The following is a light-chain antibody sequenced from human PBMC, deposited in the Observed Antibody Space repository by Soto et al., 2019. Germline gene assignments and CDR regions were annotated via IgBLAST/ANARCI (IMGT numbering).Light chain of an antibody. V-gene: IGLV2-14*01. CDR2: EVS. Sequence: QSALTQPASVSGSPGQSITISCTGTASDIGSFNYVSWYQQHPGKAPKVVISEVSKRPSGISHRFSGSKSGNTASLTNSGLQAEDEGDYYYCSSYTSTSTRHVFGTGTKLTVL. CDR1: ASDIGSFNY. J-gene: IGLJ1*01. CDR3: SSYTSTSTRHV.